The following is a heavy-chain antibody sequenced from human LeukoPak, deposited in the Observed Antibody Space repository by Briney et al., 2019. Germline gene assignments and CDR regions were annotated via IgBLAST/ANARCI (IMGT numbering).Heavy chain of an antibody. Sequence: ASVKVSCNASGFTFTSYGISWVRQAPGQGPEWMGWISAYNGDTNYAQKVQDRVTMTTDTSTSTAYMELRSLRSDDTAVYYCARGGLSSRIDYWGQGTLVTVSS. CDR1: GFTFTSYG. CDR2: ISAYNGDT. D-gene: IGHD3-10*01. V-gene: IGHV1-18*01. J-gene: IGHJ4*02. CDR3: ARGGLSSRIDY.